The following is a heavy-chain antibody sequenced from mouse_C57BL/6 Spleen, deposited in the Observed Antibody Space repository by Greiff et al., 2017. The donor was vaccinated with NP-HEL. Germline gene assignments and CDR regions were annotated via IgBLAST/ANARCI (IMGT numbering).Heavy chain of an antibody. Sequence: EVQLQQSGPELVKPGASVKMSCKASGYTFTDYNMHWVKQSHGKSLEWIGYINPNNGGTSYNQKFKGKATLTVSKSSSTAYMELRSLTSEDSAVYYCARGAYYGSSWWYFDVWGTGTTVTVSS. CDR1: GYTFTDYN. CDR3: ARGAYYGSSWWYFDV. V-gene: IGHV1-22*01. CDR2: INPNNGGT. D-gene: IGHD1-1*01. J-gene: IGHJ1*03.